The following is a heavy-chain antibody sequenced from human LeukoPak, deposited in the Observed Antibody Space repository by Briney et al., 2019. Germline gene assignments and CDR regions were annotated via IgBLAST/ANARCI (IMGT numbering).Heavy chain of an antibody. CDR2: IIPILDQT. Sequence: SVKVSCKASGTFTDYSISWVRQAPGQGPEWMGRIIPILDQTDYTQKFHDRVTFTADKSTTTAYMELTSLASEDTAIYYCVVSGYYYDWFDPWGQGTLVTVS. D-gene: IGHD3-3*01. V-gene: IGHV1-69*02. J-gene: IGHJ5*02. CDR3: VVSGYYYDWFDP. CDR1: GTFTDYS.